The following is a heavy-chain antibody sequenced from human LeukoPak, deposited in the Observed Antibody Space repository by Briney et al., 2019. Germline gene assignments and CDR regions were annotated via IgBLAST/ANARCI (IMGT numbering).Heavy chain of an antibody. CDR1: GYTFTGYY. Sequence: GASVRVSCKASGYTFTGYYMHWVRQAPGQGLEWMGWINPNTGDTNYAQKFQGRVTMTRDTSISTAYIELSRLTSDDTAVYYCARPYCSGGSCHDYFDYWGQGTLVTVSS. CDR2: INPNTGDT. CDR3: ARPYCSGGSCHDYFDY. V-gene: IGHV1-2*02. D-gene: IGHD2-15*01. J-gene: IGHJ4*02.